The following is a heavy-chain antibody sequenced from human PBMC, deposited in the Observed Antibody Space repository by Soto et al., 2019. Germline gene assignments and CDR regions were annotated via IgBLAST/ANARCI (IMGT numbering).Heavy chain of an antibody. J-gene: IGHJ4*02. D-gene: IGHD2-15*01. CDR1: GFTFSSYA. CDR3: ARERGYCSGGSCYPPDY. Sequence: QVQLVESGGGVVQPGRSLRLSCAASGFTFSSYAMHWVRQAPGKGLEWVAVISYDGSNKYYADSVKGRFTISRDNSKNTLYLQMNRLRAEDTAVYYCARERGYCSGGSCYPPDYWGQGTLVTVSS. V-gene: IGHV3-30-3*01. CDR2: ISYDGSNK.